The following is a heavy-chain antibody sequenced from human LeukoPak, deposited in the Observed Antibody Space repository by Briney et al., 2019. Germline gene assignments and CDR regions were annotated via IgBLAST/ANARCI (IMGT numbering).Heavy chain of an antibody. CDR3: ARDGGRYSSGWLGHDY. CDR1: Y. Sequence: YMXXVRQAPXQGLEWMGWINPNSGGTNYAQKFQGRVTMTRDTSISTAYMELSRLRSDDTAVYYCARDGGRYSSGWLGHDYWGQGTLVTVSS. V-gene: IGHV1-2*02. D-gene: IGHD6-19*01. CDR2: INPNSGGT. J-gene: IGHJ4*02.